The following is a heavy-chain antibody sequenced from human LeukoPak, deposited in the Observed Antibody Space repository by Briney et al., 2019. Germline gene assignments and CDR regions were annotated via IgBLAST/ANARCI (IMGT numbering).Heavy chain of an antibody. J-gene: IGHJ4*02. CDR3: ARDHCSSTSCYTWNY. V-gene: IGHV1-18*01. CDR1: GYTFTSYG. D-gene: IGHD2-2*02. Sequence: ASVKVSCKASGYTFTSYGISWVRQAPGQGLEWMGWISAYNGNTNYAQKLQGRVTMTTDTSTSTAYMELRSLRSDDTAVYYCARDHCSSTSCYTWNYWGQGTLVTVSS. CDR2: ISAYNGNT.